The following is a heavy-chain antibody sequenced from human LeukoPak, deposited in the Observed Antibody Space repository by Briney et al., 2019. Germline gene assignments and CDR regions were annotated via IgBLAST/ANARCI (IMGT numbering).Heavy chain of an antibody. CDR3: AREAGGYSSSGFFDY. D-gene: IGHD6-6*01. J-gene: IGHJ4*02. Sequence: KPSETLSLTCAVYGGSFSGYYWSWIRQPPGKGLEWIGEINHSGSTNYNPSLKSRVTISVDTSKNQFSLKLSSVTAADTAVYYCAREAGGYSSSGFFDYWGQGTLVTVSS. CDR1: GGSFSGYY. V-gene: IGHV4-34*01. CDR2: INHSGST.